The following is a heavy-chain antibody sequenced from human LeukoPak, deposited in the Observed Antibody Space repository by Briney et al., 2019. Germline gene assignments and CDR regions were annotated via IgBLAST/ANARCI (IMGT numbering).Heavy chain of an antibody. CDR3: ATVGTMVRGATYYFDY. V-gene: IGHV1-2*02. D-gene: IGHD3-10*01. CDR2: INPNSGGT. Sequence: ASVKVSCKTSGYTFTGYYMHWVRQAPGQGLEWMGWINPNSGGTNYAQKLQGRVTMTTDTSTSTAYMELRSLRSEDTAVYYCATVGTMVRGATYYFDYWGQGTLVTVSS. CDR1: GYTFTGYY. J-gene: IGHJ4*02.